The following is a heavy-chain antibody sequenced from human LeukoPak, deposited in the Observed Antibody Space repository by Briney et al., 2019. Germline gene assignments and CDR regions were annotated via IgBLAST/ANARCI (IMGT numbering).Heavy chain of an antibody. V-gene: IGHV3-30*02. CDR2: IRYDGSNK. Sequence: GRSLRLSCAASGFTFSSYGMHWVRQAPGKGLEWVAFIRYDGSNKYYADSVKGRFTISRDNSKNTLYLQMNSLRAEDTAVYYCAKDRDSSGWQPFDYWGQGTLVTVSS. D-gene: IGHD6-19*01. CDR3: AKDRDSSGWQPFDY. CDR1: GFTFSSYG. J-gene: IGHJ4*02.